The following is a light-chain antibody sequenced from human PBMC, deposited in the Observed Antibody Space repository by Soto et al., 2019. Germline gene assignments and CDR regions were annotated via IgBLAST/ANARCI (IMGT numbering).Light chain of an antibody. CDR2: GAS. CDR1: QSVSDN. J-gene: IGKJ5*01. V-gene: IGKV3-15*01. CDR3: QQYNNWPPLIT. Sequence: EIVMTQSPATLSVSPGERATLSCRASQSVSDNLAWYQQKPGQAPRLLIYGASTRATGIPARFSGSGSGTEFTLTISSLQSEDFAVYYCQQYNNWPPLITFGQGTRLEIK.